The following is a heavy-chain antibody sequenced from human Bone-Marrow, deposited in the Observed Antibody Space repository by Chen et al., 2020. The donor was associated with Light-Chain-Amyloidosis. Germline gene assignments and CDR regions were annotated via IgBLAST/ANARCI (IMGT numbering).Heavy chain of an antibody. Sequence: EVQLVESGGGLLQRGGSLRLSCAASGFAFSSYAMSWVRQAPGKGLEWVSPISGSGAIRSYGDSVKVRLTISRDNSKNALFLQMNSLRAEDTAVYYCAKDISYDDILPGYPADAFDIWGQGTMVTVSS. D-gene: IGHD3-9*01. CDR2: ISGSGAIR. V-gene: IGHV3-23*04. CDR3: AKDISYDDILPGYPADAFDI. CDR1: GFAFSSYA. J-gene: IGHJ3*02.